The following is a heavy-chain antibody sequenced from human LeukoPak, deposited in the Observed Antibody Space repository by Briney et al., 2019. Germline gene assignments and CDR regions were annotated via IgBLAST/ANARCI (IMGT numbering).Heavy chain of an antibody. CDR1: GFTFSSYA. Sequence: PGGSLRLSCAASGFTFSSYAMHWVRQAPGKGLEWVAVISYDGSNKYYADSVKGRFTISGDNSKNTLYLQMNSLRAEDTAVYYCARVHSGSLYFDYWGQGTLVTVSS. CDR3: ARVHSGSLYFDY. D-gene: IGHD1-26*01. CDR2: ISYDGSNK. V-gene: IGHV3-30-3*01. J-gene: IGHJ4*02.